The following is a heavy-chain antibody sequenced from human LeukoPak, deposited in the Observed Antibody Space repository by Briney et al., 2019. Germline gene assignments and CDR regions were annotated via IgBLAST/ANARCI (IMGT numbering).Heavy chain of an antibody. J-gene: IGHJ4*02. CDR1: GFTFSSYS. CDR2: ISGSSSYI. CDR3: ARAHNWKYGSFDF. Sequence: PGGSLRLSCAASGFTFSSYSMNWVRQAPGKGLEWVSCISGSSSYIYYADSVKGRFTISRDNAKNSLYLQMNSLRAEDTAVYYCARAHNWKYGSFDFWGQGTLVTVSS. V-gene: IGHV3-21*01. D-gene: IGHD1-7*01.